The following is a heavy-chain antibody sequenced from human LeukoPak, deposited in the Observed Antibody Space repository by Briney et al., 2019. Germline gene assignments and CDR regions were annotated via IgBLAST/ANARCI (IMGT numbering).Heavy chain of an antibody. CDR2: ITGRSDKT. D-gene: IGHD6-13*01. V-gene: IGHV3-23*01. J-gene: IGHJ4*02. CDR3: ARVVGGLIAAAGTVDY. CDR1: GFNFNKYD. Sequence: GGSLRFSCAASGFNFNKYDMTWARQAPGKGLEWVSTITGRSDKTYYTDSVKGRFVTSRDNSKDTLYLQMNSLRAEDTAVYYCARVVGGLIAAAGTVDYWGQGTLVTVSS.